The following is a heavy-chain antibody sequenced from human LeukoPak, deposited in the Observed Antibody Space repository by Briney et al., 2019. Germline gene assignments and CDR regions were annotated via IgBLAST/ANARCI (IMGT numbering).Heavy chain of an antibody. Sequence: ESLKISCKGSGYSFTNFWIAWVRQMPGKGLEWMGIIYPGDSDTRYSPSFQGQVTISADKSTSTAYLQWSGLKASDTAMYFCARHKWVVSFYYGMDVWGQGTTVIVSS. CDR3: ARHKWVVSFYYGMDV. CDR2: IYPGDSDT. J-gene: IGHJ6*02. D-gene: IGHD2-15*01. CDR1: GYSFTNFW. V-gene: IGHV5-51*01.